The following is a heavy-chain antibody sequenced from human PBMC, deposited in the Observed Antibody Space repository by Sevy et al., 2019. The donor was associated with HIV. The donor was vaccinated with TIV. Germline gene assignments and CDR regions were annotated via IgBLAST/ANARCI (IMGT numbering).Heavy chain of an antibody. V-gene: IGHV3-74*01. CDR3: ARDKSATAVDY. CDR1: GSTFSNYV. D-gene: IGHD6-25*01. J-gene: IGHJ4*02. Sequence: GGSLRLSCADSGSTFSNYVMSWVRQAPGKGLVWVSHINSDGSKTGYADSVKGRFTISRDNAKNTLYLQMNSLRAEDTAVYYCARDKSATAVDYWGQGTLVTVSS. CDR2: INSDGSKT.